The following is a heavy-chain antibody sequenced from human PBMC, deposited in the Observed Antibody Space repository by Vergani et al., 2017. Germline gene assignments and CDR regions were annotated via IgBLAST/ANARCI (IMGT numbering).Heavy chain of an antibody. Sequence: QVQLVQSGAEVKKPGSSVKVSCKASGGTFSSYAISWVRQAPGQGLEWMGGIIPIFGTANYAQKFQGRVTITRDTSISTAYMELSRLRSDDTAVYYCARDFGVIAAAAYYFDYWGQGTLVTVSS. J-gene: IGHJ4*02. CDR3: ARDFGVIAAAAYYFDY. V-gene: IGHV1-69*06. D-gene: IGHD6-13*01. CDR1: GGTFSSYA. CDR2: IIPIFGTA.